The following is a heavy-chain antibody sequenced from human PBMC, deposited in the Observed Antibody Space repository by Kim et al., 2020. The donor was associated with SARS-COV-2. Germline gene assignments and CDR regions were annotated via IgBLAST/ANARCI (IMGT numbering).Heavy chain of an antibody. Sequence: GGSLRLSCAASGFIFSSYGLHWVRQAPGKGLEWVGVIWYDGSDKNYADSVKGRFSISRDNSKNTLYLQMNSLRVEDTAIYYCTRGGTTLAYYYYGLDVWGQGTTVTVSS. CDR2: IWYDGSDK. D-gene: IGHD1-7*01. CDR3: TRGGTTLAYYYYGLDV. CDR1: GFIFSSYG. J-gene: IGHJ6*02. V-gene: IGHV3-33*01.